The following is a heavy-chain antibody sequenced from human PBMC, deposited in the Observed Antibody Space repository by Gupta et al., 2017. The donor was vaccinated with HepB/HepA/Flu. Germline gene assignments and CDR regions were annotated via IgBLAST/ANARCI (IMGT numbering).Heavy chain of an antibody. Sequence: QVQLQQSGPGLVKPSETLSLTCSVSGDSISNYYWSWVRQPPGKGLEWIAYSHYTAETNYHPSVKSRLTGAVDASKSQFSLRLDSVTAADTAVDVCARHENGGTYPRDVWGQGSTGTVTS. J-gene: IGHJ6*02. D-gene: IGHD2-15*01. CDR2: SHYTAET. CDR1: GDSISNYY. CDR3: ARHENGGTYPRDV. V-gene: IGHV4-59*08.